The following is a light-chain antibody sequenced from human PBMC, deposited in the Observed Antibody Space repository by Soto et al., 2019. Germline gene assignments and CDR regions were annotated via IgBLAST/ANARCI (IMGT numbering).Light chain of an antibody. CDR1: QSISRT. CDR3: QQSFNLPRT. V-gene: IGKV1-5*01. CDR2: EAS. J-gene: IGKJ1*01. Sequence: DIQMTQSPPTLSASVGDRVTITCRASQSISRTLAWYQQKPGKAPKLLIFEASTLESGVPSRFSGSGSGTEFTLTVSSLQPDDFATYYCQQSFNLPRTFGPGTKVDIK.